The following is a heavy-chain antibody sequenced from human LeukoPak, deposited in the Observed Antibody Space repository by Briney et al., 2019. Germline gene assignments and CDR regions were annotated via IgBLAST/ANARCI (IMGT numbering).Heavy chain of an antibody. V-gene: IGHV3-23*01. CDR3: AKDLDDRN. CDR2: ISGSGDST. D-gene: IGHD3-16*01. Sequence: PGGSLRLSCAGSGFTFSRYAMSWARQAPGKGLDWVPGISGSGDSTYSADSVKGRFTISRDNSKNTLYLQMNSLRAEDTAVYYCAKDLDDRNWGQGTLVTVSS. J-gene: IGHJ4*02. CDR1: GFTFSRYA.